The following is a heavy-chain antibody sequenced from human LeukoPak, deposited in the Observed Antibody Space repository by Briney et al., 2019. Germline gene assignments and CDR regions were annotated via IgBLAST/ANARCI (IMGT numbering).Heavy chain of an antibody. CDR1: GFTFSSYE. Sequence: NPGGSLRLSCAASGFTFSSYEMNWVRQAPGKGLEWVSSISSSSSYIYYADSVKGRFTISRDNAKNSLYLQMNSLRAEDTAVYYCARDPTGSRDYWGQGTLVTVSS. CDR3: ARDPTGSRDY. V-gene: IGHV3-21*01. D-gene: IGHD1-26*01. CDR2: ISSSSSYI. J-gene: IGHJ4*02.